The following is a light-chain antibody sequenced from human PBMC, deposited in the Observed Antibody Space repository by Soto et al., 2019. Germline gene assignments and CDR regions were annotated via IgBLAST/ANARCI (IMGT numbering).Light chain of an antibody. CDR2: GAA. V-gene: IGKV3-15*01. J-gene: IGKJ4*01. Sequence: EIVMTQSPATLSVSHGERATLSCRANQAISSNVAWYQQKPGQAPRLLIYGAATRATGIPDRFSGSGSGTEFTLTISSLQSEDFAVYYCQHYNNWLGTFGGGTKVDIK. CDR1: QAISSN. CDR3: QHYNNWLGT.